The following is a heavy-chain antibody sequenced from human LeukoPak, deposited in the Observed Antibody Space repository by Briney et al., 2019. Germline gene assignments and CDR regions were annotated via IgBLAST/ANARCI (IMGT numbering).Heavy chain of an antibody. CDR3: AREKRRYYDSSGPLLYYFDY. Sequence: GGSLRLSCAASGFTFSSYAMHWVRQAPGKGLEWVAVISYDGSNKYYADSVKGRFTISRDNAKNSLYLQMNSLRAEDTAVYYCAREKRRYYDSSGPLLYYFDYWGQGTLVTVSS. CDR2: ISYDGSNK. CDR1: GFTFSSYA. D-gene: IGHD3-22*01. J-gene: IGHJ4*02. V-gene: IGHV3-30-3*01.